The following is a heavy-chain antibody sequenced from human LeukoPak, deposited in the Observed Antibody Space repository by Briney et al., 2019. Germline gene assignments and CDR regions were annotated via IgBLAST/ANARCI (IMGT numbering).Heavy chain of an antibody. V-gene: IGHV3-66*01. CDR2: IYSGGST. CDR3: ARESITMVRGVIRY. CDR1: GFSVSSNY. Sequence: HTGGSLRLSCAASGFSVSSNYMSWVRQAPGKGLEWVSVIYSGGSTYYADSVKGRFTISRDNSKNTLYLQMNSLRAEDTAVYYCARESITMVRGVIRYWGQGTLVTVSS. D-gene: IGHD3-10*01. J-gene: IGHJ4*02.